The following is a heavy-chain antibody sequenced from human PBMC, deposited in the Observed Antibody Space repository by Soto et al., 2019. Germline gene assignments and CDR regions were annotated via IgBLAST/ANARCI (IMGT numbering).Heavy chain of an antibody. V-gene: IGHV3-11*01. CDR3: ARADPLDY. J-gene: IGHJ4*01. Sequence: QVQLVESGGGLVKPGGSLRLSCATSGFTFSDYYMTWIRQAPGKGLEWVSFISTTSGTINYADSVKGRFTTSRDNAKNSLYLQMNSLSAEDTAVYYCARADPLDYRGQGALVTVSS. CDR2: ISTTSGTI. CDR1: GFTFSDYY.